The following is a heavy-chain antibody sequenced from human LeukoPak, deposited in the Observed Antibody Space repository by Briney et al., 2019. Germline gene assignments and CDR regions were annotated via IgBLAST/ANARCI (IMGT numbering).Heavy chain of an antibody. CDR3: ARFRGDSTGSNDAFDI. CDR2: INHSGST. J-gene: IGHJ3*02. D-gene: IGHD2-21*02. CDR1: GGSFSGYY. Sequence: PSETLSLTCAVYGGSFSGYYWSWIRQPPGKGLEWIGEINHSGSTNYNPSLKSRVTVSVDTSKNQFSLKLSSVTAADTAVYYCARFRGDSTGSNDAFDIWGQGTMVTVSS. V-gene: IGHV4-34*01.